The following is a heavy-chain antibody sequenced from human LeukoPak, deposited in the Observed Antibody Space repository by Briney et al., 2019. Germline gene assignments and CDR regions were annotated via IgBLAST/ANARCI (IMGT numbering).Heavy chain of an antibody. V-gene: IGHV1-2*04. CDR1: GYTFTGYY. CDR2: INPNSGGT. CDR3: ARERIAVAGDAFDI. J-gene: IGHJ3*02. D-gene: IGHD6-19*01. Sequence: RASVKVSCEASGYTFTGYYMHWVRQAPGQGLEWMGWINPNSGGTNYAQKFQGWVTMTRDTSISTAYMELSRLRSDDTAVYYCARERIAVAGDAFDIWGQGTMVTVSS.